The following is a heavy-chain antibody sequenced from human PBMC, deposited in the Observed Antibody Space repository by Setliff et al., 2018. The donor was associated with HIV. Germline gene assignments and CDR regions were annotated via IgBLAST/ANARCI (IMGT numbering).Heavy chain of an antibody. J-gene: IGHJ4*02. CDR1: GGTFSSYA. V-gene: IGHV1-69*13. D-gene: IGHD3-16*01. CDR3: ATGEMATTRGWFFDN. Sequence: ASVKVSCKASGGTFSSYAISWVRQAPGQGLEWMGGIIPIFGTANYAQKFQGRVTITADESTGTAYMELSSLRSVDTAVYYCATGEMATTRGWFFDNWGQGTLVTVSS. CDR2: IIPIFGTA.